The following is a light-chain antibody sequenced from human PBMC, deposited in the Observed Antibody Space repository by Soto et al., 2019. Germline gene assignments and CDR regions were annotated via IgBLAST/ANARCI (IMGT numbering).Light chain of an antibody. CDR1: QGIRTY. J-gene: IGKJ4*01. Sequence: DIQMTQSPSSLYSSVGDRVTITRRASQGIRTYLAWYQQKPGKVPKLRIYAASTLQSGVPSRFSGSGSGTDFTLTNSSLQPEDVATYYCQKYNSAPLTFGGGTKVEIK. CDR2: AAS. V-gene: IGKV1-27*01. CDR3: QKYNSAPLT.